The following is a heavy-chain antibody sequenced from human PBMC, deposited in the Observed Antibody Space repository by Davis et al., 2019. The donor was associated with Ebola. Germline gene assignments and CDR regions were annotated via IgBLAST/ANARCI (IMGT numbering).Heavy chain of an antibody. V-gene: IGHV4-34*01. CDR1: GGSFSGYY. Sequence: PSETLSLTCAVYGGSFSGYYWSWIRQPPGKGLEWIGEINDSGSTNYNPSLKSRVTISVDTSKNQFSLKLSSVTAADTAVYYCARGLRLGYCSGGSCYNWFDPWGQGTLVTVSS. J-gene: IGHJ5*02. CDR3: ARGLRLGYCSGGSCYNWFDP. CDR2: INDSGST. D-gene: IGHD2-15*01.